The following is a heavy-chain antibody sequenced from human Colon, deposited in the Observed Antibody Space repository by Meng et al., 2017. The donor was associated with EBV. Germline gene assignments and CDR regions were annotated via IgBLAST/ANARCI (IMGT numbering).Heavy chain of an antibody. CDR3: ARRRYYYGSGSYHSYYFDY. V-gene: IGHV4-39*01. D-gene: IGHD3-10*01. Sequence: LQLQESGPGLVKPSETLPLTCTVSGGSISISSYYWGWIRQPPGKGLEWIGSIYYNGSTYYNPSLKSRVTISVDTSKNQFSLKLNSVTAADTAVYYCARRRYYYGSGSYHSYYFDYWGQGALVTVFS. CDR1: GGSISISSYY. CDR2: IYYNGST. J-gene: IGHJ4*02.